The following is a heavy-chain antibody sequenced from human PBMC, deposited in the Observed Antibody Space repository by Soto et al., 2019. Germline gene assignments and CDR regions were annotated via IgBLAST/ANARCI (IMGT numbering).Heavy chain of an antibody. J-gene: IGHJ4*02. CDR3: ASRKDRSGPNCFDN. CDR1: GYTFITYD. CDR2: MTPSNGNA. V-gene: IGHV1-8*01. Sequence: AAVKVSCKASGYTFITYDINWVRQATGQGLEWMGWMTPSNGNAGYAQKFQGRLTVTRNTSISTAYMAPSSLRSDDTAVYFCASRKDRSGPNCFDNWGQGSLVTISS.